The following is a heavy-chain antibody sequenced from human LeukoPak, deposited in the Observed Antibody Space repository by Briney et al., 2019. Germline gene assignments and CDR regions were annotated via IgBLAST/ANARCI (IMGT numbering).Heavy chain of an antibody. CDR3: ARDDYGDKPLDY. CDR1: GGSISSSSYY. V-gene: IGHV4-39*07. D-gene: IGHD4-17*01. J-gene: IGHJ4*02. CDR2: IYYSGST. Sequence: SETLSLTCTVSGGSISSSSYYWGWIRQPPGKGLEWIGSIYYSGSTNYNPSLKSRVVISVDTSKNQFSLNMNSVTAADTAVYYCARDDYGDKPLDYWGQGTLVTVSS.